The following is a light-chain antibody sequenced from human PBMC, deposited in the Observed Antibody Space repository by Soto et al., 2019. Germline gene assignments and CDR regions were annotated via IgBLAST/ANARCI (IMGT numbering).Light chain of an antibody. Sequence: DIQVTQSPSSLSASVGDTITITCRASQSGRSYLNWYQQKPAKAPDLLVYTTTSLQSAVPSRFSGSGSETHFTLTITSLQPEDFATYFCQQTYSAHPWTFGPGTKVDIK. V-gene: IGKV1-39*01. CDR1: QSGRSY. CDR3: QQTYSAHPWT. CDR2: TTT. J-gene: IGKJ1*01.